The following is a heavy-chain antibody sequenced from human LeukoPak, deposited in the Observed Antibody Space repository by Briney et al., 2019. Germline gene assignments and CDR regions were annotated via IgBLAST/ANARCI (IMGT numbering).Heavy chain of an antibody. J-gene: IGHJ5*02. V-gene: IGHV4-30-4*01. CDR1: GGSISSGDYY. D-gene: IGHD2-15*01. CDR2: IYYSGST. CDR3: ARIVVVVAAPLNWFDP. Sequence: SETLSLTCTVSGGSISSGDYYWSWIRQPPGTGLEWIGYIYYSGSTYYNPSLKSRVTISVDTSKNQFSLKLSSVTAADTAVYYCARIVVVVAAPLNWFDPWGQGTLVTVSS.